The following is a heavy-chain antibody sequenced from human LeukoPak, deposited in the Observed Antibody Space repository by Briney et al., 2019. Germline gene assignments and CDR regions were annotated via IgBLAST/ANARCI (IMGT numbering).Heavy chain of an antibody. J-gene: IGHJ4*02. D-gene: IGHD5-12*01. Sequence: GGSLRLSCAASGFTFSSYWMSWVRQAPGKGLEWVANIKQDGSEKYYVDSVKGRFTISRDNAKNSLYLQMNSLRAEDTAVFYCARDGTYTDYDPDFDIWGQGTLVTVSS. CDR2: IKQDGSEK. CDR3: ARDGTYTDYDPDFDI. V-gene: IGHV3-7*04. CDR1: GFTFSSYW.